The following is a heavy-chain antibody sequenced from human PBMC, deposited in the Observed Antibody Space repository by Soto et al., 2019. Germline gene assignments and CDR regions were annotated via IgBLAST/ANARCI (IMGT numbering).Heavy chain of an antibody. CDR2: VNWNGGST. V-gene: IGHV3-20*04. Sequence: GSLRVSCAASGLTFDDYGMSWARKAPGKGLEWVSGVNWNGGSTGYADSVKGRFTISRDNAKNSLYLQMNSLRAEDTAVYYCARDQLYYNDISGRPLNAFDVWGQGTMVTVSS. D-gene: IGHD3-22*01. CDR1: GLTFDDYG. CDR3: ARDQLYYNDISGRPLNAFDV. J-gene: IGHJ3*01.